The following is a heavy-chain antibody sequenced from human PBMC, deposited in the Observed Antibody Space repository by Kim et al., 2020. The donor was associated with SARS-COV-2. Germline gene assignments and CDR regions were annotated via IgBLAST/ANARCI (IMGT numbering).Heavy chain of an antibody. Sequence: YHGDPEKRRFTISRDNAKKTAYLKMNSLRAEDTAVYYCATFSAGTGSDYWGQGTLATVSS. CDR3: ATFSAGTGSDY. D-gene: IGHD6-13*01. J-gene: IGHJ4*02. V-gene: IGHV3-7*01.